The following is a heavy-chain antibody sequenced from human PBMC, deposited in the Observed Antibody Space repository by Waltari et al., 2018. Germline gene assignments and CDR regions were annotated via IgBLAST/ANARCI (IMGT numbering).Heavy chain of an antibody. V-gene: IGHV4-31*03. CDR1: RSSVGMGGYS. Sequence: QLQESGPGLVKASQTLSLTCTISRSSVGMGGYSWTWNRQHPGKGLAWIGHIYYTGSADYNPSLKSRVTMSVDTSKMQFSLNLSSVTAADTAVYYCARASIVPDVAAEYNWFDPWGQGTLVTVSS. J-gene: IGHJ5*02. D-gene: IGHD1-26*01. CDR3: ARASIVPDVAAEYNWFDP. CDR2: IYYTGSA.